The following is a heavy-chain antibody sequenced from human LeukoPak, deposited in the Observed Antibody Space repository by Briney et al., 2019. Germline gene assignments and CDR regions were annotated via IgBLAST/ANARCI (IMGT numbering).Heavy chain of an antibody. CDR3: ATLEGHSLDAQNGY. J-gene: IGHJ4*02. CDR1: GYTFTDCF. D-gene: IGHD3/OR15-3a*01. V-gene: IGHV1-2*02. Sequence: ASVKLSCKTSGYTFTDCFMHWVRQAPGQGLEWMGWIDPKSGATSYAQKFQGRVTMTRDTSITTAYMELTRLRSDDTTIYYCATLEGHSLDAQNGYWGQGTLVTVSS. CDR2: IDPKSGAT.